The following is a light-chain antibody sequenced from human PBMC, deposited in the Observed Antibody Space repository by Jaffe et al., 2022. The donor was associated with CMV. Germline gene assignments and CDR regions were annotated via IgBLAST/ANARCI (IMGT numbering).Light chain of an antibody. CDR1: QSLLHSNGYNY. V-gene: IGKV2-28*01. CDR2: LGS. J-gene: IGKJ2*01. Sequence: DIVMTQSPLSLPVTPGEPASISCRSSQSLLHSNGYNYLDWYLQKPGQSPQLLIYLGSNRASGVPDRFSGSGSGTDFTLKISRVEAEDVGVYYCILRTFGQGTKLEIK. CDR3: ILRT.